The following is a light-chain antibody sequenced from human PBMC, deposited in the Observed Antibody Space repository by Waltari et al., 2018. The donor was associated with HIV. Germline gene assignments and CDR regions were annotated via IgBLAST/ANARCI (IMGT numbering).Light chain of an antibody. CDR3: SSYTSSSTPVV. CDR2: AFT. Sequence: QSALTQPASVSGSPGQSVTISCTGTSSDVVDYNSLSWYHKLPGSAPKLIIEAFTNRPSGISSRFSGSRSGNTASRTISGLQAEDEADYYCSSYTSSSTPVVFGGGTKLTVL. J-gene: IGLJ2*01. V-gene: IGLV2-14*03. CDR1: SSDVVDYNS.